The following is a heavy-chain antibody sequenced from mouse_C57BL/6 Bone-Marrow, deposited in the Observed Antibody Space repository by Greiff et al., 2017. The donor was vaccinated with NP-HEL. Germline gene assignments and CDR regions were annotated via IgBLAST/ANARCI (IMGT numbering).Heavy chain of an antibody. V-gene: IGHV5-6*01. J-gene: IGHJ3*01. CDR3: ARIGSSYWFAY. D-gene: IGHD1-1*01. CDR2: ISSGGSYT. CDR1: GFTFSSYG. Sequence: EVKVVESGGDLVKPGGSLKLSCAASGFTFSSYGMSWVRQTPDKRLEWVATISSGGSYTYYPDSVKGRFTISRDNAKNTLYLQMSSLKSEDTAMYYCARIGSSYWFAYWGQGTLVTVSA.